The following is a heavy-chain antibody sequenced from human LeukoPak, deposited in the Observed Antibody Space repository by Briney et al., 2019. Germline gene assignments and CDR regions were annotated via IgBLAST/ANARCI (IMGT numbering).Heavy chain of an antibody. CDR2: ISWNSGSI. D-gene: IGHD6-13*01. Sequence: GGSLRLSCAASGFTFDDYAMHWVRQAPGKGLEWVSGISWNSGSIGYADSVKGRFTISRDNAKNSLYLQMNSLRAEDTALYYCARRYSSSWGLDYWGQGTLVTVSS. CDR3: ARRYSSSWGLDY. J-gene: IGHJ4*02. CDR1: GFTFDDYA. V-gene: IGHV3-9*01.